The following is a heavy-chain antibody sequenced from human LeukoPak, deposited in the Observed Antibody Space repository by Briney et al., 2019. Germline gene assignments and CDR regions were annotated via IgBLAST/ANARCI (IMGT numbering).Heavy chain of an antibody. V-gene: IGHV1-69*06. CDR1: GYTFTGYY. CDR3: ARDNDSRGPPHFDY. J-gene: IGHJ4*02. CDR2: IIPIFGTA. Sequence: SVKVSCKASGYTFTGYYMHWVRQAPGQGLEWMGGIIPIFGTANYAQKFRGRVTITADKSTRTAYMELSSLRSEDTAVYYCARDNDSRGPPHFDYWGQGTLVTVSS. D-gene: IGHD3-16*01.